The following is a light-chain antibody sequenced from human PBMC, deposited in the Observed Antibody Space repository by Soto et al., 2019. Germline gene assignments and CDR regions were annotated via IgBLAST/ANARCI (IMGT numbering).Light chain of an antibody. CDR2: GAS. CDR1: QSVSSN. Sequence: EKVMTQSPATLSVSPGERATLSCRASQSVSSNLAWYQQKPGQAPRLLIYGASTRATGIPARFSGSGSGTEFTLTISSLQSGDFAVYYCQQYNNWPLTFGGGTKVDIK. V-gene: IGKV3-15*01. CDR3: QQYNNWPLT. J-gene: IGKJ4*01.